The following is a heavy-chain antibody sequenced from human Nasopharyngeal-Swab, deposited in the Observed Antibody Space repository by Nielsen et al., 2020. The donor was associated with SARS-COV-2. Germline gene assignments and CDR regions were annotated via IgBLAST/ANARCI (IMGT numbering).Heavy chain of an antibody. CDR2: IHRFGNT. J-gene: IGHJ3*02. CDR3: ARPDRWYGYGLDI. CDR1: GGSISSFNW. Sequence: GSLRLSCDVSGGSISSFNWWTSVRQPPGKGLEWIGQIHRFGNTNFNPSLKSRVTMSIDKSKNRFSLRLKSMTAADTAVYYCARPDRWYGYGLDIWGQGTMVTVSS. V-gene: IGHV4-4*02. D-gene: IGHD3-10*01.